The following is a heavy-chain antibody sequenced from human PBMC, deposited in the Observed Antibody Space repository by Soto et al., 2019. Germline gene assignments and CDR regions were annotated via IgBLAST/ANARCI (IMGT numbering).Heavy chain of an antibody. D-gene: IGHD2-2*01. CDR2: ISYDGSNK. CDR3: AKGSMGYCSSTSCYQTGDYYYGMDV. V-gene: IGHV3-30*18. CDR1: GFTFSSYG. Sequence: GGSLRLSCAASGFTFSSYGMHWVRQAPGKGLEWVAVISYDGSNKYYADSVKGRFTISRDNSKNTLYLQMNSLRAEDTAVYYCAKGSMGYCSSTSCYQTGDYYYGMDVWGRGTTVAVSS. J-gene: IGHJ6*02.